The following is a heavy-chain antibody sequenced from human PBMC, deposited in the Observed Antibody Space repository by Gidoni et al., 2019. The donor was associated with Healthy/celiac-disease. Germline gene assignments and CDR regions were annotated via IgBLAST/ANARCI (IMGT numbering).Heavy chain of an antibody. CDR3: AKEYSSSHFRYGMDV. D-gene: IGHD6-6*01. CDR1: GFTFDDYA. J-gene: IGHJ6*02. CDR2: ISWNSGSI. Sequence: EVQLVESGGGLVQPGRSLRLSCAASGFTFDDYAMHWVRQAPGKGLEWVSGISWNSGSIGYADSVKGRFTISRDNAKNSLYLQMNSLRAEDTALYYCAKEYSSSHFRYGMDVWGQGTTVTVSS. V-gene: IGHV3-9*01.